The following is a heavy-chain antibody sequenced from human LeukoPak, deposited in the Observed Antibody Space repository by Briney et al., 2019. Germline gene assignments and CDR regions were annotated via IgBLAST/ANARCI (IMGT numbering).Heavy chain of an antibody. Sequence: SETLSLTCTVSGGSISSYYWSWIRQPPGKGLEWIGYIQNSGSSNYNPSLKSRVTISVDTSKNQFSLHLTSVTAADTAVYYCARRGSYSSNDYWGQGTLVTVSS. D-gene: IGHD3-10*01. CDR2: IQNSGSS. V-gene: IGHV4-59*01. CDR1: GGSISSYY. CDR3: ARRGSYSSNDY. J-gene: IGHJ4*02.